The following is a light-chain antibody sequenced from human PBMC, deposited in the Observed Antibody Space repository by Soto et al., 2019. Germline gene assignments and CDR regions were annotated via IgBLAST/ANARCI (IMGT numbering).Light chain of an antibody. V-gene: IGKV3-11*01. CDR2: DAS. J-gene: IGKJ3*01. Sequence: EIVLTQSPATLSLSPGERVTLSCRASQSVSSSLAWYQQKPGQAPRLLIYDASNRATGIPARFSGSGSGTDFTLTISSLEPEDFAVYYCQQRYNWPITFGPGTKVDIK. CDR3: QQRYNWPIT. CDR1: QSVSSS.